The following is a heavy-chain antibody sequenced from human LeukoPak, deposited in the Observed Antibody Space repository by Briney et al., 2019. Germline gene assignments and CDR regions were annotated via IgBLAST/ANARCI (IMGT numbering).Heavy chain of an antibody. V-gene: IGHV4-34*01. CDR3: ARGYYDFWSGYYYYYYMDV. Sequence: PSETLSLTCAVYGGSFSGYYWSWIRQPPGKGLEWIWEINHSGSTNYNPSLKSRVTISVDTSKNQFSLKLCSVTAADTAVYYCARGYYDFWSGYYYYYYMDVWGRGTTVTVSS. J-gene: IGHJ6*03. D-gene: IGHD3-3*01. CDR1: GGSFSGYY. CDR2: INHSGST.